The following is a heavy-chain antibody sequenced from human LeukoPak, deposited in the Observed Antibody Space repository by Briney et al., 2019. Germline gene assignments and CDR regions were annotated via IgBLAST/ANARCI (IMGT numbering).Heavy chain of an antibody. CDR3: ARESGQSEVAAAGIGGWFDP. D-gene: IGHD6-13*01. CDR1: GGSFSGYY. CDR2: INHSGST. J-gene: IGHJ5*02. Sequence: SETLSLTCAVYGGSFSGYYWSWIRQPPGKGLEWIGEINHSGSTNYNPSLKSRVTISVDTSKNQFSLKLSSVTAADTAVYYCARESGQSEVAAAGIGGWFDPWGQGTLVTVSS. V-gene: IGHV4-34*01.